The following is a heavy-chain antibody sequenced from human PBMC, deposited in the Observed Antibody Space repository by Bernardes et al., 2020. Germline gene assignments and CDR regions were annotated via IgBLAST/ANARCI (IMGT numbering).Heavy chain of an antibody. J-gene: IGHJ4*02. D-gene: IGHD2-2*01. CDR2: ISIYNGNT. Sequence: ASVKVSCKASGYTFTKYGLSWVRQAPGQGLEWIGWISIYNGNTNYAQKVQGRIIVTADTSTSTVYMELRSLRSDDTAVYYCARDQEYSTSATPFDYWGQGTLVTVSS. V-gene: IGHV1-18*01. CDR1: GYTFTKYG. CDR3: ARDQEYSTSATPFDY.